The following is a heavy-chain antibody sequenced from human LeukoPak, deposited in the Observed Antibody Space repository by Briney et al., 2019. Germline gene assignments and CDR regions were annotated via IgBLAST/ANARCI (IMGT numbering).Heavy chain of an antibody. V-gene: IGHV3-23*01. D-gene: IGHD6-19*01. CDR1: GFTFSSYS. CDR2: ISDSCSTA. CDR3: AKDSGSSGWSGGFGY. J-gene: IGHJ4*02. Sequence: GGSLRLSCAASGFTFSSYSMNWVRQAPGKGLEWVSVISDSCSTAYYADSVKGRFTISRDNSKNTVYLHMNSLRAEDTAIYYCAKDSGSSGWSGGFGYWGQGTLVTVSS.